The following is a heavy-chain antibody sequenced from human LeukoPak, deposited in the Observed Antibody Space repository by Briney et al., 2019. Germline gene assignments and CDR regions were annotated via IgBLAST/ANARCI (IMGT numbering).Heavy chain of an antibody. Sequence: GGSLRLSCAASGFTFSDYYMSWIRQAPGKGLEWVSYISSSGSTIYHADSVKGRFTISRDNAKNSLYLQMNSLRAEDTAVYYCASVYSGYDHYFDYWGQGTLVTVSS. CDR3: ASVYSGYDHYFDY. CDR1: GFTFSDYY. CDR2: ISSSGSTI. D-gene: IGHD5-12*01. J-gene: IGHJ4*02. V-gene: IGHV3-11*01.